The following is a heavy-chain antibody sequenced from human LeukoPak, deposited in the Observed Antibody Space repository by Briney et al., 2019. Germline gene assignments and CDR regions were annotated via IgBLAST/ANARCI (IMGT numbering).Heavy chain of an antibody. V-gene: IGHV3-30*18. D-gene: IGHD3-3*01. Sequence: PGRSLRLSCAASGFTFSSYGMHWVRRAPGKGLEWVAVISYDGSNKYYADSVKGRFTISRDNPKNTLYLQMNSLRAEDTAVYYCAKQSGFGAFDIWGQGTMVTVSS. J-gene: IGHJ3*02. CDR1: GFTFSSYG. CDR2: ISYDGSNK. CDR3: AKQSGFGAFDI.